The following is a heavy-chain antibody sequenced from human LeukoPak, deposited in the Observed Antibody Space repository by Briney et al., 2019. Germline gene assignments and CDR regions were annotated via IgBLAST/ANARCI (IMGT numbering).Heavy chain of an antibody. V-gene: IGHV3-23*01. CDR1: GFTFSNYA. CDR2: IGGSGGVS. Sequence: GGSLRLSCAASGFTFSNYAMGWVRQAPGKGLEWVSGIGGSGGVSYYADSVKGRFTISRGESKNTLYLQMNSLRAEDTAVYYCAKDSYDFWSGYYHDYWGQGTLVTVSS. D-gene: IGHD3-3*01. J-gene: IGHJ4*02. CDR3: AKDSYDFWSGYYHDY.